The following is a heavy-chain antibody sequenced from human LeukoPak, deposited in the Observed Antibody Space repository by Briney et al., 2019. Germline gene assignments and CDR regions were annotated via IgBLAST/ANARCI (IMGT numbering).Heavy chain of an antibody. CDR2: IRTKANTYAT. J-gene: IGHJ4*02. CDR1: GFTFSDAT. CDR3: SGWDGSYEY. D-gene: IGHD3-10*01. Sequence: PGGSLRLSCAASGFTFSDATIYWVRQVSGKGLEWLGHIRTKANTYATAVAASVKGRFTIARLDSRNTAYLQMNSLKSEGTAVYYCSGWDGSYEYWGQGTLVTVSS. V-gene: IGHV3-73*01.